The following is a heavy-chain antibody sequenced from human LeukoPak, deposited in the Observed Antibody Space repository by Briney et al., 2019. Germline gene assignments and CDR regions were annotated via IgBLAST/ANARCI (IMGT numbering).Heavy chain of an antibody. CDR1: GFTFSDYW. CDR2: IKQDGSEK. CDR3: ARERGLGYCSGGSCHIWFDP. Sequence: GGSLRLSCAASGFTFSDYWMSWVRQAPGKGLEWVANIKQDGSEKYYVDSVKGRFTISRDNAKNSLYLQMNSLRAEDTAVYCCARERGLGYCSGGSCHIWFDPWGQGTLVTVSS. V-gene: IGHV3-7*01. D-gene: IGHD2-15*01. J-gene: IGHJ5*02.